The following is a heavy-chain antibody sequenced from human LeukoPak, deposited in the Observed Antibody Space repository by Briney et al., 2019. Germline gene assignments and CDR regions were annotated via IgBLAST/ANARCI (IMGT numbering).Heavy chain of an antibody. CDR1: GFTVSSNY. CDR3: ARDGRLSRYSSSWYYFDY. Sequence: PGGSLRLSCAASGFTVSSNYMSWVRQAPGKGLEWVLVIYSGGSTYYADSVKGRFTISRDNSKNTLYLQMNSLRAEDTAVYYCARDGRLSRYSSSWYYFDYWGQGTLVTVSS. CDR2: IYSGGST. J-gene: IGHJ4*02. V-gene: IGHV3-53*01. D-gene: IGHD6-13*01.